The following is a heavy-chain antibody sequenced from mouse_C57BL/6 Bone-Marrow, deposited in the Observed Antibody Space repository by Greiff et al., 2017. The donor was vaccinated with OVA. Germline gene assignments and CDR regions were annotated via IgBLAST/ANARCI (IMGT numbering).Heavy chain of an antibody. J-gene: IGHJ4*01. CDR3: ARFGINYYGSSYAMDY. D-gene: IGHD1-1*01. CDR1: GYTFTSYG. Sequence: QVQLQQSGAELARPGASVKLSCKASGYTFTSYGISWVKQRTGQGLEWIGEIYPRSGNTYYNEKFKGKATLTADKSSSTAYMELRSLTSEDSAVYFCARFGINYYGSSYAMDYWGQGTSVTVSS. CDR2: IYPRSGNT. V-gene: IGHV1-81*01.